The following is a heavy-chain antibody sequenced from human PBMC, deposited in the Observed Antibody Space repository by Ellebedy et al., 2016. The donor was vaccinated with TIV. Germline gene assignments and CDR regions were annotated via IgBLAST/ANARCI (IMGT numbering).Heavy chain of an antibody. D-gene: IGHD3-10*01. CDR3: ARDPMLWFGEAPNDY. CDR1: GFTFDDYA. Sequence: GESLKISXAASGFTFDDYAMSWVRQAPGKGLEWVSAISGSGGSTYYADSVKGRFTISRDNSKNTLYLQMNSLRAEDTAVYYCARDPMLWFGEAPNDYWGQGTLVTVSS. J-gene: IGHJ4*02. V-gene: IGHV3-23*01. CDR2: ISGSGGST.